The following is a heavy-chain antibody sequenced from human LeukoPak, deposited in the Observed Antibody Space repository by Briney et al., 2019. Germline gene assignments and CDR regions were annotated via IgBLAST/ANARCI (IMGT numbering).Heavy chain of an antibody. D-gene: IGHD3-3*01. Sequence: QSLTISCQVSAYSFTRYWIGWVRQMPGKGLEGMGIIYPGDSDTRYSPSFQGQVTISADKSFSTAYLQWSSLKASDTAMYYCARSETIFAVVSSFDYWGQGTLLTVSS. V-gene: IGHV5-51*01. CDR3: ARSETIFAVVSSFDY. CDR2: IYPGDSDT. J-gene: IGHJ4*02. CDR1: AYSFTRYW.